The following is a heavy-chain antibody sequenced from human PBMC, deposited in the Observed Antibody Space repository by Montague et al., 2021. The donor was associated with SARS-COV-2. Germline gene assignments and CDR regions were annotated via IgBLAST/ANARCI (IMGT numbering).Heavy chain of an antibody. CDR2: IYYSGST. Sequence: SETLSLTCTVSGGSISSYYWSWIRQPPGKGLEWIGYIYYSGSTNYNPSLKSRVTISVDTSKNQFSLKLSSVTAADTAVYYCARYTRQIWLIVFDYGMDVWGQGTTVTVSS. CDR1: GGSISSYY. CDR3: ARYTRQIWLIVFDYGMDV. J-gene: IGHJ6*02. D-gene: IGHD5-18*01. V-gene: IGHV4-59*01.